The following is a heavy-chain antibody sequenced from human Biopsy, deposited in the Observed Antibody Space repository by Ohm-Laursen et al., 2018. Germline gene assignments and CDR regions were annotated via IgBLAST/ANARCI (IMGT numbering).Heavy chain of an antibody. CDR2: IKRNSGKI. Sequence: SLRLSCAASAFTPRDYAMHRARHLPGKGLERPSGIKRNSGKIDYPDSVKGRFTISRDNAKNSLYLHMNSLRTEDSAFYYCARDTGTMVRGVLYQWGQGTQVTVSS. CDR1: AFTPRDYA. J-gene: IGHJ4*02. CDR3: ARDTGTMVRGVLYQ. D-gene: IGHD3-10*01. V-gene: IGHV3-9*02.